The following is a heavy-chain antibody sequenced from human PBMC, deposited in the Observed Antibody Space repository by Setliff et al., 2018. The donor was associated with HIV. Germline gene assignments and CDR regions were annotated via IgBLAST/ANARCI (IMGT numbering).Heavy chain of an antibody. CDR1: GDSISRGPYY. V-gene: IGHV3-48*03. J-gene: IGHJ4*02. CDR2: ISGSGGTV. CDR3: ATDRGEPR. Sequence: LSLTCTVSGDSISRGPYYWSWIRQSAGRGLEWISYISGSGGTVHYADAVKGRFTISRDNAENVLYLQIHSLRAEDTAVYYCATDRGEPRWGQGTLVTVSS. D-gene: IGHD3-16*01.